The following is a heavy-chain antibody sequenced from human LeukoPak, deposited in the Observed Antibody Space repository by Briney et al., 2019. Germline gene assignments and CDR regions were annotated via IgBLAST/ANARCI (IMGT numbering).Heavy chain of an antibody. D-gene: IGHD3-3*01. Sequence: GGSLRLSCAASGFTFSDHYIDWVRQAPGKGLEWVSFIRFDGSNKYYADSVKGRFTVSRDNSKNTLYLQMNSLRAEDTAVYYCAKAGPLRFLEWSAMDVWGKGTTVTVSS. CDR2: IRFDGSNK. V-gene: IGHV3-30*02. CDR1: GFTFSDHY. CDR3: AKAGPLRFLEWSAMDV. J-gene: IGHJ6*03.